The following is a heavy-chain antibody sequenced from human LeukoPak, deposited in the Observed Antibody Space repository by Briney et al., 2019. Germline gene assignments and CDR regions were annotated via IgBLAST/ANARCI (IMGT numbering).Heavy chain of an antibody. J-gene: IGHJ4*02. Sequence: GGSLRLSCAASGFTFSSYGMHWVRQAPGKGLEWVAFIRYDGSNKYYADSVKGRFTISRDNAKNSLYLHMNSLRAEDTALYYCARSVAASRDYWGQGTLVTVSS. CDR1: GFTFSSYG. CDR2: IRYDGSNK. V-gene: IGHV3-30*02. D-gene: IGHD2-15*01. CDR3: ARSVAASRDY.